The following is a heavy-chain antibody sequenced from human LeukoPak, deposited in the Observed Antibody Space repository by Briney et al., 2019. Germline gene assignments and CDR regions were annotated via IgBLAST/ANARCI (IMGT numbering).Heavy chain of an antibody. V-gene: IGHV4-4*02. D-gene: IGHD1-14*01. CDR3: AREIVGGFNPGAY. Sequence: PSETLSLTCTVSPDSTPSNFWSWVRQPPGKGLEWIGEIHRSGSTNYNPSLQSRVTISIDRSKNQIALELSSVTAADTAVYYCAREIVGGFNPGAYWGQGTLVTVSS. CDR2: IHRSGST. CDR1: PDSTPSNF. J-gene: IGHJ4*02.